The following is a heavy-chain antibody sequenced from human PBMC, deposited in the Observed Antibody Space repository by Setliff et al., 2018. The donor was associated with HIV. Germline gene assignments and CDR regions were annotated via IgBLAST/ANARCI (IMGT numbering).Heavy chain of an antibody. CDR2: IYYSGST. D-gene: IGHD3-3*01. CDR1: GGSFSGCY. CDR3: ARANFWSGYYGY. V-gene: IGHV4-59*12. Sequence: NPSETLSLTCAVYGGSFSGCYWSWIRQPPRKGLEWIGYIYYSGSTNYNPSLKSRVTISVDTSKNQFSLKLSSVTAADTAVYYCARANFWSGYYGYWGQGTLVTVSS. J-gene: IGHJ4*02.